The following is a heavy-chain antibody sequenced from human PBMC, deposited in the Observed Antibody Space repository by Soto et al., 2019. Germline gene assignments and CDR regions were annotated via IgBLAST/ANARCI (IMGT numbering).Heavy chain of an antibody. V-gene: IGHV4-34*01. Sequence: AEPLSLPCAVYGEFVTSVSYSWSWIRQPPEKGMEWVKEMNHKGGIHFNTSLNSRVTITIETSKNQFTLKMSSVTAADTALYYCAREGRYYDSSGYYPRVAFDIWGQGTMVTVS. D-gene: IGHD3-22*01. CDR1: GEFVTSVSYS. CDR3: AREGRYYDSSGYYPRVAFDI. J-gene: IGHJ3*02. CDR2: MNHKGGI.